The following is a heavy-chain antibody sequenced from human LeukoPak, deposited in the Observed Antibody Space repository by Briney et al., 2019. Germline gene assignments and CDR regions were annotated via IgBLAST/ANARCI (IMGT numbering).Heavy chain of an antibody. CDR3: ARGILHPRHYFDS. V-gene: IGHV4-31*03. D-gene: IGHD5-18*01. J-gene: IGHJ4*02. CDR1: GVSISSGGYY. CDR2: IYYSGSA. Sequence: SETLSLTCTVSGVSISSGGYYWNWIRQHPGKGLEWIGYIYYSGSAYYNPSLKSRLTLSVDTSKNQFSLKLSPVTAADTAVYYCARGILHPRHYFDSWGQGTLVTVSS.